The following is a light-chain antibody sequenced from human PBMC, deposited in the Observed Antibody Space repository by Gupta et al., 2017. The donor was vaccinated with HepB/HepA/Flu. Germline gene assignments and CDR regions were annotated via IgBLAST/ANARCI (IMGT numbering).Light chain of an antibody. CDR3: AAGDDSLKGVV. CDR2: NNN. CDR1: RPNIGNNP. J-gene: IGLJ3*02. Sequence: SVLTPPPSASVPPVPRVTMSFSGSRPNIGNNPVNWYQQFPGTAPKLLIYNNNQRPSGVPDRFSGSRSGTSASLAISGPHAEEEADYYCAAGDDSLKGVVFGGGTKLTVL. V-gene: IGLV1-44*01.